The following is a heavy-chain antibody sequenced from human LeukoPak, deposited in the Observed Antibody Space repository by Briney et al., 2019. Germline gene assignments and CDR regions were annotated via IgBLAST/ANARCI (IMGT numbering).Heavy chain of an antibody. CDR3: AREGYGSGSYYNVGWRDWFDP. CDR1: GFTFGSYG. Sequence: GRSLRLSCAASGFTFGSYGMHWVRQAPGKGLEWVAVIWYDGSNKYYADSVKGRFTISRDNSKNTLYLQMNSLRAEDTAVYYCAREGYGSGSYYNVGWRDWFDPWGQGTLATVSS. J-gene: IGHJ5*02. CDR2: IWYDGSNK. V-gene: IGHV3-33*01. D-gene: IGHD3-10*01.